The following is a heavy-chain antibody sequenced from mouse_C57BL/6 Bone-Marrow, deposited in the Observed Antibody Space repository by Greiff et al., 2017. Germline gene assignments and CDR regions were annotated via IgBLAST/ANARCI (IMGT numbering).Heavy chain of an antibody. CDR3: ASGDCDGSSYWYFDV. J-gene: IGHJ1*03. Sequence: QVQLQQPGAELVKPGASLKMSCKASGYTFTSYWITWVKQRPGQGLEWFGDIYHGSGSTNSNESFNSKAPLTVATSSSTAYMQLSSLTSEDSAVDYSASGDCDGSSYWYFDVWGTGTTVTVSS. D-gene: IGHD1-1*01. CDR1: GYTFTSYW. V-gene: IGHV1-55*01. CDR2: IYHGSGST.